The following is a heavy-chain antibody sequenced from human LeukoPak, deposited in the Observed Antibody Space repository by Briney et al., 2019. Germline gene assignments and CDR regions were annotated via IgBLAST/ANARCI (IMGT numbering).Heavy chain of an antibody. D-gene: IGHD6-13*01. V-gene: IGHV3-21*04. Sequence: GGSLRLSCAASGFTFSSYSMNWVRQAPGKGLEWVSSISSSSSYIYYADSVKGRFTISRDNAKNSLYLQMNSLRAEDTAVYYCAKAIKVIAAAGSLHYWGQGTLVTVSS. CDR3: AKAIKVIAAAGSLHY. CDR1: GFTFSSYS. J-gene: IGHJ4*02. CDR2: ISSSSSYI.